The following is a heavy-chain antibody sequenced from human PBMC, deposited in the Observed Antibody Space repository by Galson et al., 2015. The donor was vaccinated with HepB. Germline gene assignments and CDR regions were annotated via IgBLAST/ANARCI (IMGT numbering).Heavy chain of an antibody. J-gene: IGHJ5*02. D-gene: IGHD6-13*01. CDR2: IYSGGST. V-gene: IGHV3-53*01. CDR3: ARRSSSWENWFDP. CDR1: GFTVSSNY. Sequence: SLRLSCAASGFTVSSNYMSWVRQAPGKGLEWVSVIYSGGSTYYADSVKGRFTISRDNSKNTLYLQMNSLRAEDTAVYYCARRSSSWENWFDPWGQGTLVTVSS.